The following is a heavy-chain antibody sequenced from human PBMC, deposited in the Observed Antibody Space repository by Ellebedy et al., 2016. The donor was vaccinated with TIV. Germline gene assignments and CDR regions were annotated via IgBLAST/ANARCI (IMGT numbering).Heavy chain of an antibody. Sequence: SETLSLTXAVYGESFSGYYWSWIRQPPGKGLEWIGEINHSGSTNYNPSLKSRVTISVDTSKNQFSLKLSSVTAADTAVYYCARDLTGGSSWFDPWGQGTLVTVSS. V-gene: IGHV4-34*01. CDR2: INHSGST. D-gene: IGHD6-13*01. J-gene: IGHJ5*02. CDR3: ARDLTGGSSWFDP. CDR1: GESFSGYY.